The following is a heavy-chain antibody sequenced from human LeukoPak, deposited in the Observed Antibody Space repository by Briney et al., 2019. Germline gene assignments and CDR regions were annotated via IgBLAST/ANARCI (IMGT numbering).Heavy chain of an antibody. J-gene: IGHJ5*02. CDR3: ARKGDIVATNWFDP. CDR2: ISSSGSTI. D-gene: IGHD5-12*01. CDR1: GFTFSDYY. Sequence: GGTLTLSCAASGFTFSDYYMSWIRQAPGKGLEWVSYISSSGSTIYYADSVKGRFTISRDNAKNSLYLQMNSLRAEDTAVYYCARKGDIVATNWFDPWGQGTLVTVSS. V-gene: IGHV3-11*01.